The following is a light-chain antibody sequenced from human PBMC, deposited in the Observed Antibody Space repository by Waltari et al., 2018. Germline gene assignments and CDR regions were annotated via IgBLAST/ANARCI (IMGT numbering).Light chain of an antibody. CDR2: AVS. V-gene: IGLV2-14*01. CDR3: SSYTSSSTPYV. Sequence: QSALTQPASVSGPPGQSITISCTVTSSDVGGYNYFSWYQQHPGKAPKLMIYAVSNRPSGVSNRFSGSKSGNTASLTISGLQAEDEADYYCSSYTSSSTPYVFGTGTKVTVL. J-gene: IGLJ1*01. CDR1: SSDVGGYNY.